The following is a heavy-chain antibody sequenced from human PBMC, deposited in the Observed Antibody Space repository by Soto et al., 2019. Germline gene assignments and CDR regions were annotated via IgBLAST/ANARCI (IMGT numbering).Heavy chain of an antibody. J-gene: IGHJ4*02. Sequence: GGSLRLSCAASGFKFSNYAMSWVRQAPGKGLEWVSLISATGGGTYYADSVKGRFTISRDNSHNTLYLQVHSLTAEDTAVYYCAKDRRAGGDSAFYFDFWGQGAQVTVSS. CDR2: ISATGGGT. CDR1: GFKFSNYA. CDR3: AKDRRAGGDSAFYFDF. V-gene: IGHV3-23*01. D-gene: IGHD3-16*01.